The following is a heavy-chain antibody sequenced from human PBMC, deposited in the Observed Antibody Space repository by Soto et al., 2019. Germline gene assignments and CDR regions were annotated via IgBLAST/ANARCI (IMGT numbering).Heavy chain of an antibody. CDR2: ISGSGGST. Sequence: GGSLRLSCAASGFTFSSYAMSWVRQAPGKGLEWVSAISGSGGSTYYADSVKGRFTISRDNSKNTLYLQMNGLRAEDTAVYYCARDGQDTAMVTNYYYGMDVWGQGTTVTVSS. CDR3: ARDGQDTAMVTNYYYGMDV. D-gene: IGHD5-18*01. V-gene: IGHV3-23*01. CDR1: GFTFSSYA. J-gene: IGHJ6*02.